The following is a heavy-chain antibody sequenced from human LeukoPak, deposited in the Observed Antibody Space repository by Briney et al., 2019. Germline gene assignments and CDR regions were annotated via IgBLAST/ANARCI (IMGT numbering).Heavy chain of an antibody. CDR3: AKDQRKYCSRSSCYVFDI. D-gene: IGHD2-2*01. J-gene: IGHJ3*02. CDR2: IKQDGSEK. Sequence: GGSLRLSCAASGFTFSSYWMSWVGQAPGKGLEWVANIKQDGSEKYYVDSVKGRFTISRDNAKNSLYLQMNSLRAEDTAVYYCAKDQRKYCSRSSCYVFDIWGQGTVVTVSS. V-gene: IGHV3-7*03. CDR1: GFTFSSYW.